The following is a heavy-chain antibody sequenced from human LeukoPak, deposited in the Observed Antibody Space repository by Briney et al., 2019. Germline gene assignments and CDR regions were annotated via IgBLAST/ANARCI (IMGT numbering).Heavy chain of an antibody. D-gene: IGHD3-10*01. CDR1: GYTFTSYY. J-gene: IGHJ4*02. CDR3: AREGASYGSGSSVWSWGHN. V-gene: IGHV1-46*01. CDR2: INPSGGST. Sequence: GASVNVSCKASGYTFTSYYMHWVRQAPGQGLEWMGIINPSGGSTSYAQKFQGRVTMTRDTSTSTVYMEPSSLRSEDTAVYYCAREGASYGSGSSVWSWGHNLGQGTLVTVSS.